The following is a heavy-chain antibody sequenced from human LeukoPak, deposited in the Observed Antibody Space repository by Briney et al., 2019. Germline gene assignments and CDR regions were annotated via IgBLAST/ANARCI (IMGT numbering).Heavy chain of an antibody. CDR1: GYTFTGYY. CDR2: INPNSGGT. V-gene: IGHV1-2*06. D-gene: IGHD3-22*01. CDR3: ARRYYYDSSGYGLDY. J-gene: IGHJ4*02. Sequence: ASVKVSCKASGYTFTGYYIHWVRQAPGQGLEWMGQINPNSGGTNYAQKFQGRVTMTRDTSISTAYMELSRLRSDDTAVYYCARRYYYDSSGYGLDYWGQGTLVTVSS.